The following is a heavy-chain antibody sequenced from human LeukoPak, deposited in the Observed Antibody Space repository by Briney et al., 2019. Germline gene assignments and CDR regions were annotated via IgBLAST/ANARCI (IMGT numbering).Heavy chain of an antibody. D-gene: IGHD6-19*01. J-gene: IGHJ4*02. CDR3: AREAGIAVAGTQYFDY. Sequence: GRSLRLSCAASGFTFSSYAMHWVRQAPGKGLEWVAVISYDGSNKYYADSVKGRFTISRDNSKNTLYLQMNSLRAEDTAVYYCAREAGIAVAGTQYFDYWGQGTLVTVSS. CDR1: GFTFSSYA. CDR2: ISYDGSNK. V-gene: IGHV3-30-3*01.